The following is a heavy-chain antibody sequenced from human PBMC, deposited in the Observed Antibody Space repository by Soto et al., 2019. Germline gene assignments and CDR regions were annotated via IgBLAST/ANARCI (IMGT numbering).Heavy chain of an antibody. CDR2: ISGSGGST. CDR1: GFTFSSYA. Sequence: GGSLRLSCAASGFTFSSYAMSWVRQAPGKGLEWVSAISGSGGSTYYADSMKGRFTISRDNSKNTLYLQMNSLRAEDTAVYYCAKGGYCSGGSCYPIYYYYYMDVWGKGTTVTVSS. J-gene: IGHJ6*03. D-gene: IGHD2-15*01. CDR3: AKGGYCSGGSCYPIYYYYYMDV. V-gene: IGHV3-23*01.